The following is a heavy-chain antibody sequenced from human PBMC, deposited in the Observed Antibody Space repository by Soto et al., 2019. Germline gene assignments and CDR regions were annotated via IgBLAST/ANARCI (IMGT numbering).Heavy chain of an antibody. J-gene: IGHJ6*03. V-gene: IGHV4-34*01. Sequence: SETLSLTCAVDGGAFSGYYWSWIRQPPGKGLEWIGEINHSGSTNYNPSLKSRVTISVDTSKKQFSLRLSSVTAADTAVYYCARGRSSTSCYRICYYYYNMDVWGKGATVTVSS. CDR3: ARGRSSTSCYRICYYYYNMDV. CDR1: GGAFSGYY. D-gene: IGHD2-2*02. CDR2: INHSGST.